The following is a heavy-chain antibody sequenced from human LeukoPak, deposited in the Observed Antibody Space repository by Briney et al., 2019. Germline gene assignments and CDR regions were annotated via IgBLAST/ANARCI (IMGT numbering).Heavy chain of an antibody. D-gene: IGHD2-8*02. CDR3: ATYGQVLLPFES. CDR2: IFPSGGEI. V-gene: IGHV3-23*01. Sequence: GGSLRLSCAASGFTFSTFAMIWVRQPPGKGLEWVSSIFPSGGEIHYADSVWGRFTISRDNSKSTLSLQMNSLRAEDTAIYYCATYGQVLLPFESWGQGTLVTVSS. J-gene: IGHJ4*02. CDR1: GFTFSTFA.